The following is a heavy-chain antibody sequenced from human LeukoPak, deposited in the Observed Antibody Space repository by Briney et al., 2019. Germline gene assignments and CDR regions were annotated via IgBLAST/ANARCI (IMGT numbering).Heavy chain of an antibody. J-gene: IGHJ5*02. CDR2: IKQGGSER. D-gene: IGHD1-1*01. CDR3: AKDPSPGGYSRVFDP. CDR1: GFIFNSYW. V-gene: IGHV3-7*03. Sequence: PGGSLRLSCAASGFIFNSYWMSWVRQAPGKGLEWVANIKQGGSERYYVDSVKGRFTISRDSAKNSLSLQMNSLRAEDTAVYYCAKDPSPGGYSRVFDPWGQGTLVTVSS.